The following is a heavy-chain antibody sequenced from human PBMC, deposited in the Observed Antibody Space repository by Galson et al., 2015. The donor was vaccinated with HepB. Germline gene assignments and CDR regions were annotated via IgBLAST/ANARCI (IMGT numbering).Heavy chain of an antibody. CDR2: VSHHGRDT. V-gene: IGHV3-23*01. CDR1: GFTFGSYT. D-gene: IGHD6-19*01. CDR3: AKSLTSGWYQYDC. Sequence: SLRLSCAASGFTFGSYTMSWIRQTPGRRLEWVASVSHHGRDTYYADSVQGRFTVSRDNSNNTLLLEMKSLRVGDTARYFCAKSLTSGWYQYDCWGQGILVTVSS. J-gene: IGHJ4*02.